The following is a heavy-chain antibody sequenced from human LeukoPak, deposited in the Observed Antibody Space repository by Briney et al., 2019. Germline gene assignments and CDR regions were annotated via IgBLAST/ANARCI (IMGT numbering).Heavy chain of an antibody. Sequence: PSETLSLTCTVSGGSISSYYWSWIRQPPGKGLEWIGYIYTSGSTNYNPSLKSRVTISVDTSKNQSSLKLSSVTAADTAVYYCARQYYDSSGAEYFQHWGQGTLVTVSS. CDR2: IYTSGST. CDR3: ARQYYDSSGAEYFQH. V-gene: IGHV4-4*09. CDR1: GGSISSYY. J-gene: IGHJ1*01. D-gene: IGHD3-22*01.